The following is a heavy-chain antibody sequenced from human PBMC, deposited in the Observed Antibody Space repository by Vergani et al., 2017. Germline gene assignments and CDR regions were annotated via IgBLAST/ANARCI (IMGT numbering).Heavy chain of an antibody. CDR1: GGTFSSYA. CDR3: ARVVTKTPYYYYYYMDV. J-gene: IGHJ6*03. V-gene: IGHV1-69*01. CDR2: IIPIFGTA. D-gene: IGHD2-21*02. Sequence: QVQLVQSGAEVKKPGSSVKVSCKASGGTFSSYAISWVRQAPGQGLEWMGGIIPIFGTANYAQKFQGRVTITADESTSTAYMELSSLRSEDTAVSYCARVVTKTPYYYYYYMDVWGKGTTVTVSS.